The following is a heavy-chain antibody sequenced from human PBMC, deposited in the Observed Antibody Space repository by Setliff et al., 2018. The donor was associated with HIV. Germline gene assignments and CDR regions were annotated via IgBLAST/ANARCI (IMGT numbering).Heavy chain of an antibody. V-gene: IGHV1-46*01. J-gene: IGHJ6*02. Sequence: ASVQVSCKASGYTFTNYYMHWVRQAPGQGLEWMGMINPSDGRTNYVQNLQGRLAMTRDTSTSTVYMELSSLRSEDTAVYYCARYLAPYYYYGMDVWGQGTRSPSP. CDR3: ARYLAPYYYYGMDV. CDR1: GYTFTNYY. CDR2: INPSDGRT.